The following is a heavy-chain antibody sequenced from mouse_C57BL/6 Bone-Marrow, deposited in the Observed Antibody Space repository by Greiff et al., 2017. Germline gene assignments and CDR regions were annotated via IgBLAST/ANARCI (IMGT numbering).Heavy chain of an antibody. D-gene: IGHD1-1*01. CDR1: GYTFTSSW. V-gene: IGHV1-53*01. J-gene: IGHJ3*01. CDR3: ARKEYYYLFAY. Sequence: QVQLQQPGPELVKPGASVKLSCKASGYTFTSSWMHWVKQRPGQGLEWIGNINPSNGGTNYNEKFKSKATLTVDKSSSTAYMQLSSLTSEYSSVYYCARKEYYYLFAYWGQGTLVTVSA. CDR2: INPSNGGT.